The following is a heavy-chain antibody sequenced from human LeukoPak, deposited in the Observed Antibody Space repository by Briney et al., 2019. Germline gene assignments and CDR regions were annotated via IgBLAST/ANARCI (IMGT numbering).Heavy chain of an antibody. Sequence: ASVKVSCKASGYTFTSYGISWVRQAPGQGLEWMGWISAYNGNTNYAQKLQGRVTMTTDTSTSTAYMELRSLRSDDTAVYYCARDNRYYDYVWGSYLYFDYWGQGTLVTVFS. V-gene: IGHV1-18*01. CDR1: GYTFTSYG. CDR3: ARDNRYYDYVWGSYLYFDY. D-gene: IGHD3-16*02. CDR2: ISAYNGNT. J-gene: IGHJ4*02.